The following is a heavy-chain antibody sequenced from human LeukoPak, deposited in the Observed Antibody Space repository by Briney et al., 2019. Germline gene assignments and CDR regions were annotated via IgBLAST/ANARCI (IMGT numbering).Heavy chain of an antibody. D-gene: IGHD1-26*01. CDR3: ARVRIVGATHFDY. CDR2: IYCSGST. Sequence: PSETLSLTCTVSGGSISSYYWSWIRQPPGKGLEWIGYIYCSGSTNYNPSLKSRVTISVDTSKNQFSLKLSSVTAADTAVYYCARVRIVGATHFDYWGQGTLVTVSS. J-gene: IGHJ4*02. CDR1: GGSISSYY. V-gene: IGHV4-59*01.